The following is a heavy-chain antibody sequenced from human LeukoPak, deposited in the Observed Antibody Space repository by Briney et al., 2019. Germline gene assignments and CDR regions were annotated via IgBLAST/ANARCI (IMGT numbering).Heavy chain of an antibody. CDR2: INPNSGGT. Sequence: ASVKVSCKASGYTLTGYYMHWVRQAPGQGLEWMGWINPNSGGTNYAQKFQGRVTMTRDTSISTAYMELSRLRSDDTAVYYCARDLSIVVVIAFDYWGQGTLVTVSS. V-gene: IGHV1-2*02. D-gene: IGHD3-22*01. CDR3: ARDLSIVVVIAFDY. J-gene: IGHJ4*02. CDR1: GYTLTGYY.